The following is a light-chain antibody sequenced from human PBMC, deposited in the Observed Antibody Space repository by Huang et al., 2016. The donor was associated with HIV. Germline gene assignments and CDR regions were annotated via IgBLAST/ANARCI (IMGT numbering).Light chain of an antibody. V-gene: IGKV1-39*01. J-gene: IGKJ5*01. CDR3: QQSYSTTIT. CDR1: QSISSS. Sequence: DIQMTQSPSSLSASVGDRVTIPCRASQSISSSLNWYQQKPGKAPKLLIYAASSLQRGVPSRFSGSGSGTDFTLTISSLQPEDFATYYCQQSYSTTITFGQGTRLEIK. CDR2: AAS.